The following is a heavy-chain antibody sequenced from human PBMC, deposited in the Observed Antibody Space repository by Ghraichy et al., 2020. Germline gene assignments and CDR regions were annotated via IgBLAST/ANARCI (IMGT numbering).Heavy chain of an antibody. CDR1: GFSVSNNY. V-gene: IGHV3-53*01. J-gene: IGHJ4*02. CDR2: IYSGGST. CDR3: ARDGLGSSSWPY. Sequence: GEPLNISCAVSGFSVSNNYMRWVRQAPGKGLEWVSLIYSGGSTSYADSVKGRFTISRDNSKNTLYLQMNSLRAEDTAVYYCARDGLGSSSWPYWGQGTLVTVSS. D-gene: IGHD6-13*01.